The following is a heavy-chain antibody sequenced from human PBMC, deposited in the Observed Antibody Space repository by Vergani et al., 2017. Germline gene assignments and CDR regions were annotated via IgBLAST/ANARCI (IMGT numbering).Heavy chain of an antibody. V-gene: IGHV3-9*01. J-gene: IGHJ3*02. D-gene: IGHD2-15*01. CDR3: ARGGGRKAFDI. CDR1: GFTFDDYA. Sequence: EVQLVESGGGLVQPGRSLRLSCAASGFTFDDYAMHWVRQAPGKGLEWVSGISWNSGSIGYADSVKGRFTISRDNAKNSLYLQMNSLRAEDTALYYCARGGGRKAFDIWGQGTMVTVSS. CDR2: ISWNSGSI.